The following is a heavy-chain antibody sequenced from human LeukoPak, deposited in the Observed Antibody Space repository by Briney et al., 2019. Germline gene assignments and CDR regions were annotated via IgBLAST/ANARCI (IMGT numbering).Heavy chain of an antibody. J-gene: IGHJ4*02. D-gene: IGHD6-13*01. CDR3: ARDVGDSSSWYFSVY. Sequence: GSSVKVSCKASGYTFTSYGISWVRQAPGQGLEWVGWISAYNGNTNYAQKLQGRVTMTTDTSTSTAYMELGSLRSDDTAVYYCARDVGDSSSWYFSVYWGQGTLVTVSS. V-gene: IGHV1-18*01. CDR1: GYTFTSYG. CDR2: ISAYNGNT.